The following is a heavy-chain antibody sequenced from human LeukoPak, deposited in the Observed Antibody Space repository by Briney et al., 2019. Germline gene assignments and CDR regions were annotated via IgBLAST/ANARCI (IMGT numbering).Heavy chain of an antibody. J-gene: IGHJ6*03. V-gene: IGHV4-4*09. Sequence: KASETLSLTCTVSGGSISSYYWSWIRRPPGKGLEWIGYIYTSGSTNYNPSLKSRVTISVDTSKNQFSLKLSSVTAADTAVYYCARYNWNYEVRGSYYYYYMDVWGKGTTVTVSS. CDR3: ARYNWNYEVRGSYYYYYMDV. D-gene: IGHD1-7*01. CDR1: GGSISSYY. CDR2: IYTSGST.